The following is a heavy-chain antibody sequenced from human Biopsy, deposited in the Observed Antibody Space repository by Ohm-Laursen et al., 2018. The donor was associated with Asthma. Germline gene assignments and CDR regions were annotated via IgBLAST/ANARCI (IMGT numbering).Heavy chain of an antibody. CDR1: GYTFNSAG. CDR2: ISVYNGNT. Sequence: ASVKVSCKASGYTFNSAGITWVRQAPGQGLEWMGWISVYNGNTKVAQRLQDRVTMITDTSTSTAYMELRSLRSDDTAVYFCARAVDYSHYYGIDVWGQGTTVTVTS. J-gene: IGHJ6*02. CDR3: ARAVDYSHYYGIDV. D-gene: IGHD3-10*01. V-gene: IGHV1-18*01.